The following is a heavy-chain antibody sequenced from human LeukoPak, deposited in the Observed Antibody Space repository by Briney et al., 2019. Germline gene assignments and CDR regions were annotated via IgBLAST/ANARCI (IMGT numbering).Heavy chain of an antibody. CDR3: ARFYRGSSGWFDY. CDR2: IYYSGST. J-gene: IGHJ4*02. V-gene: IGHV4-59*08. Sequence: SETLSLTCTVSGGSISSYYWSWIRQPPGKGLEWIGYIYYSGSTNYNPSLKSRVTISVDTSKNQFSLKLSSVTAADTAVYYCARFYRGSSGWFDYWGQGTLVTVSS. CDR1: GGSISSYY. D-gene: IGHD6-19*01.